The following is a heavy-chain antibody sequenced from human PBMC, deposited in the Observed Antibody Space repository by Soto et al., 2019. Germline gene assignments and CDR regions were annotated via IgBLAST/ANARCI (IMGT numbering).Heavy chain of an antibody. CDR1: GRTFSSYA. CDR2: IIPIFGTA. CDR3: ARGSITMVRGVIIKANRDYYYGMDV. V-gene: IGHV1-69*06. Sequence: SVKVSCKASGRTFSSYAISWVRQAPGQGLEWMGGIIPIFGTANYAQTFQGRVTITADKSTSTAYMELSSLRSEDTAVYYCARGSITMVRGVIIKANRDYYYGMDVWGQGTTVTVSS. D-gene: IGHD3-10*01. J-gene: IGHJ6*02.